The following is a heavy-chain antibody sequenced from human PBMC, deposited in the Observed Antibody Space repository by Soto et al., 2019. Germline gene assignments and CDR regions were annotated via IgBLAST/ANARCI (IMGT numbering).Heavy chain of an antibody. CDR1: GGSISSYY. Sequence: PSETLSLTCTVSGGSISSYYWSWIRQPPGKGLEWIGYIYYSGSTNYNPSLKSRVTISVDTSKNQFSLKLSSVTAADTAVYYCARWGSIAARTDYYYMDVWGKGTTVTVS. V-gene: IGHV4-59*08. J-gene: IGHJ6*03. CDR3: ARWGSIAARTDYYYMDV. CDR2: IYYSGST. D-gene: IGHD6-6*01.